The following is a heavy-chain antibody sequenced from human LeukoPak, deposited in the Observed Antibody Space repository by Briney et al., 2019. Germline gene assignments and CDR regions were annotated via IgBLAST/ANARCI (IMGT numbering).Heavy chain of an antibody. CDR1: GGSISSGSYY. J-gene: IGHJ5*02. V-gene: IGHV4-61*02. CDR2: IYTSGST. Sequence: SETLSLTCTVSGGSISSGSYYWSWIRQPAGKGLEWLGRIYTSGSTNYNPSLKSRVSISVDTSKNLFSLKLSSVTAADTAVYYCARDNWAYCGGDCYSFDPWGQGTLVTVSS. D-gene: IGHD2-21*02. CDR3: ARDNWAYCGGDCYSFDP.